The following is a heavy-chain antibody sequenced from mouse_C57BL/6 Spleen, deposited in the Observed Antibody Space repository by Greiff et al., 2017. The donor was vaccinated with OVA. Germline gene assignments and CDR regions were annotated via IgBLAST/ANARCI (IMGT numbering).Heavy chain of an antibody. V-gene: IGHV1-54*01. D-gene: IGHD4-1*01. CDR3: AREENWDYFDY. CDR2: INPGSGGS. CDR1: GYAFTNYL. Sequence: QVQLQQSGAELVRPGTSVKVSCTASGYAFTNYLIEWLKPRPGQGLEWIGVINPGSGGSNYHEKYKGKATLTADKSSSTAYMQLSSLTSEDSAVYFCAREENWDYFDYWGQGTTLTVSS. J-gene: IGHJ2*01.